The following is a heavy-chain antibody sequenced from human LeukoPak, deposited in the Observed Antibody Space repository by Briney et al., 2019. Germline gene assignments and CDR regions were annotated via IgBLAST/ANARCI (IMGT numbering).Heavy chain of an antibody. D-gene: IGHD2-21*02. V-gene: IGHV3-30*04. CDR2: ILHDGRNE. Sequence: GGSLRLSCAASGFTFSRYSMHWVRQAPGKGLEWVAVILHDGRNEHYADSVQGRFTISRDNSKDILYLHINSPRTEDTAVYYCAGEPRGSDCRFDYWSQGTLVTVSS. J-gene: IGHJ4*02. CDR1: GFTFSRYS. CDR3: AGEPRGSDCRFDY.